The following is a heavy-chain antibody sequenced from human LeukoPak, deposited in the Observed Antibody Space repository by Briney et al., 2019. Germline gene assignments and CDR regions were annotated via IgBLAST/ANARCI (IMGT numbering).Heavy chain of an antibody. V-gene: IGHV3-30*02. CDR1: GFTFSSYG. D-gene: IGHD2-2*01. Sequence: GGSLRLSCAASGFTFSSYGMHWVRQAPGKGLEWVAFIRYDGSNKYYADSVKGRFTISRDNSKNTLYLQMDSLRAEDTAVYYCAMMGGYCSSTSCAPPYYFDYWGQGTLVTVSS. CDR3: AMMGGYCSSTSCAPPYYFDY. J-gene: IGHJ4*02. CDR2: IRYDGSNK.